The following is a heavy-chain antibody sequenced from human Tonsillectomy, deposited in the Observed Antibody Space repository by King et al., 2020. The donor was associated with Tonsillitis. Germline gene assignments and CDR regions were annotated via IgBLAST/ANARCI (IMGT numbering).Heavy chain of an antibody. CDR1: GGSIRGGSFY. Sequence: QLQESGPGLVKPSQTLSLSCTVSGGSIRGGSFYWTWIRQPAGKGLECIGRMHTSGTTNYSPSLRRRVTMSIDTSNSPFSLNLTSVTAADTAVYYCARARYSNFAANYYYVDVWGKGTTVTVSS. J-gene: IGHJ6*03. D-gene: IGHD4-11*01. V-gene: IGHV4-61*02. CDR3: ARARYSNFAANYYYVDV. CDR2: MHTSGTT.